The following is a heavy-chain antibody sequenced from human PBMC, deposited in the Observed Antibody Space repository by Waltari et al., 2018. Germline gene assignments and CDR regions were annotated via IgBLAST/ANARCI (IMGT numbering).Heavy chain of an antibody. D-gene: IGHD1-26*01. J-gene: IGHJ3*02. CDR1: GGSFSGYY. V-gene: IGHV4-34*01. CDR3: ARYSGTQRDAFDI. Sequence: QVQLQQWGAGLLKPSETLSLTCAVYGGSFSGYYWSWIRQPPGKGLEWIGEIHHSGSTKYNPSLKSRVTISVDTSKNQFSLKLSSVTAADTAVYYCARYSGTQRDAFDIWGQGTMVTVSS. CDR2: IHHSGST.